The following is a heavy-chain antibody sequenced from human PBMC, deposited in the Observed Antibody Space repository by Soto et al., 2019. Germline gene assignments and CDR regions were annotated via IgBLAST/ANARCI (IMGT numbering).Heavy chain of an antibody. Sequence: ASVKVSCKASGYTFTSYAMHWVRQAPGQRLEWMGWINAGNGNTKYSQKFQGRVTITRDTSASTAYMELSSLRSEDTAVYYCARGAPLTGTTSGVDPWGQGTLVTVSS. CDR3: ARGAPLTGTTSGVDP. J-gene: IGHJ5*02. V-gene: IGHV1-3*01. D-gene: IGHD1-7*01. CDR1: GYTFTSYA. CDR2: INAGNGNT.